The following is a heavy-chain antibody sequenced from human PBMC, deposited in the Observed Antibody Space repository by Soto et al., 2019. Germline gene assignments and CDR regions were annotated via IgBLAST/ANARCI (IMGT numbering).Heavy chain of an antibody. V-gene: IGHV3-9*01. D-gene: IGHD1-7*01. J-gene: IGHJ5*02. Sequence: PGGSLRLSCAASGFTFDDYAMHWVRQAPGKGLEWVSGISWNSGSIGYADSVKGRFTISRDNAKNSLYLQMNSLRAEDTALYYCAKDIEYNWNYASRFDPWGQGTLVTVSS. CDR1: GFTFDDYA. CDR2: ISWNSGSI. CDR3: AKDIEYNWNYASRFDP.